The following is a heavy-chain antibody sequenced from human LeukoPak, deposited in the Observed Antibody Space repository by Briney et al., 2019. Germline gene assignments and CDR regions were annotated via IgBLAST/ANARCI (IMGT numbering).Heavy chain of an antibody. CDR1: GGSISSGDYY. J-gene: IGHJ5*02. D-gene: IGHD3-10*01. CDR3: ARGVRRDWFDP. CDR2: IYYSGST. Sequence: SETLSLTCTVSGGSISSGDYYWSWIRQPPGKGLEWIGYIYYSGSTYYNPSLKSRVTISVDTSKNQFSLKLSSVTAADTAVYYCARGVRRDWFDPWGQGTLVTVSS. V-gene: IGHV4-30-4*08.